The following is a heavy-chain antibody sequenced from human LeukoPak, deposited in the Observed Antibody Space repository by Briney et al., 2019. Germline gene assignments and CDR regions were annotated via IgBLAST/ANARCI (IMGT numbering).Heavy chain of an antibody. CDR2: IRYGGSNK. J-gene: IGHJ4*02. CDR1: GFTFSSYG. Sequence: GGSLRLSCAASGFTFSSYGMHWVRQAPGKGLEWVAFIRYGGSNKYYADSVKGRFTISRDNSKNTLYLQMNSLRAEDTAVYYCAKDRRYSSSPHFDYWGQGTLVTVSS. D-gene: IGHD6-6*01. V-gene: IGHV3-30*02. CDR3: AKDRRYSSSPHFDY.